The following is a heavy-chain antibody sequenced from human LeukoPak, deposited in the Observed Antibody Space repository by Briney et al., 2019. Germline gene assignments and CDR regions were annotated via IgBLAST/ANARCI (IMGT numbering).Heavy chain of an antibody. CDR3: ATSPLFDS. CDR2: IYTTGGT. V-gene: IGHV4-4*07. J-gene: IGHJ4*02. Sequence: SETLSLTCSVSGGSISTYYWSWIRQPAGKGLEWIGRIYTTGGTNYNPSLKSRVTMSVDTSKNQFSLKLTSVTAADTAVYYCATSPLFDSWGLGVLVTVSS. CDR1: GGSISTYY.